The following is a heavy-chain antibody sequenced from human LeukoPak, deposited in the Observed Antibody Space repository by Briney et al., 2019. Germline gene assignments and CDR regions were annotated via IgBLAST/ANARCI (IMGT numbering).Heavy chain of an antibody. CDR3: ARAGSSAWTPDYYYYMDV. CDR2: IYSGGST. D-gene: IGHD6-19*01. CDR1: GFTVNNNY. J-gene: IGHJ6*03. Sequence: GGSLRLSCAASGFTVNNNYMSWVRQAPGKGLEWVSVIYSGGSTYYADSVKGRFTISRDNAKNTLYLQMDSLRAEDTALYYCARAGSSAWTPDYYYYMDVWGKGTTVTVSS. V-gene: IGHV3-53*01.